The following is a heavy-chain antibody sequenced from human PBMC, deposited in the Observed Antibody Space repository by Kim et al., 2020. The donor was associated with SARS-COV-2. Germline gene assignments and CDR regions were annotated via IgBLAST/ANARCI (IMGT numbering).Heavy chain of an antibody. CDR3: ARDRYPEGFDI. J-gene: IGHJ3*02. CDR1: GYTFTNFD. CDR2: MNPKTGNT. V-gene: IGHV1-8*01. D-gene: IGHD2-2*01. Sequence: ASVKVSCKASGYTFTNFDINWVRQATGQGLEWMGWMNPKTGNTGNVQKFQGRVTMTRSTSISTAYMELNSLRSDDTAVYYCARDRYPEGFDIWGQGTMV.